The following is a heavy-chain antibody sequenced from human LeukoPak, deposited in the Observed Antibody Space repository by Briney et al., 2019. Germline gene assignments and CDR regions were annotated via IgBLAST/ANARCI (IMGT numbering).Heavy chain of an antibody. CDR1: GFTVGSNF. CDR3: ARSSAGYYYYYGMDV. Sequence: GGSLRPSCSASGFTVGSNFMSWVRQAPGKGLEWVSVIYRGDSTYYADSVKARFTISRDNSKNTLYLQMNSLRAEDTAVYYCARSSAGYYYYYGMDVWGQGTTVTVSS. CDR2: IYRGDST. J-gene: IGHJ6*02. D-gene: IGHD6-13*01. V-gene: IGHV3-66*02.